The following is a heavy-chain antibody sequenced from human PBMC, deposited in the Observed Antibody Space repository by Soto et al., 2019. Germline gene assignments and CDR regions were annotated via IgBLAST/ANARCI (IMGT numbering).Heavy chain of an antibody. Sequence: QVQLVESGGGVVQPGRSLRLSCAASGFTFSSYGMHWVRQAPGKGLEWVAVIWYDGSNKYYADSVKGRFTISRDNSKNTLYLQMNSLIAEDTAVYYCARREKIAAAGTRRGDGMDGWGQGTTVTVSS. D-gene: IGHD6-13*01. V-gene: IGHV3-33*01. J-gene: IGHJ6*02. CDR2: IWYDGSNK. CDR1: GFTFSSYG. CDR3: ARREKIAAAGTRRGDGMDG.